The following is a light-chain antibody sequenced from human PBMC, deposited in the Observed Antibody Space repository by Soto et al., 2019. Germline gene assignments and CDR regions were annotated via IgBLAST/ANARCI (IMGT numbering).Light chain of an antibody. J-gene: IGLJ2*01. CDR1: SSDVGRYNY. Sequence: QSALTQPASVSGSLGQSITISCTGTSSDVGRYNYVSWYQQHPGKAPKLMIYDVSNRPSGASNRFSGSKSGNMASLTISGLQAEDEADYYCTSYTSSSTLDVVFGGGTQLTVL. CDR3: TSYTSSSTLDVV. CDR2: DVS. V-gene: IGLV2-14*01.